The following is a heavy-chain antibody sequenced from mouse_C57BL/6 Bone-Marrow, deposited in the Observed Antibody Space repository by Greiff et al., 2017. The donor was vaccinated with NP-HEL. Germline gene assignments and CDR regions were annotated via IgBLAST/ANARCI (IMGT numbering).Heavy chain of an antibody. D-gene: IGHD2-1*01. CDR2: ISNGGGST. CDR3: ARPGVYGNYAMDY. CDR1: GFTFSDYY. J-gene: IGHJ4*01. V-gene: IGHV5-12*01. Sequence: DVKLQESGGGLVQPGGSLKLSCAASGFTFSDYYMYWVRQTPEKRLEWVAYISNGGGSTYYPDTVKGRFTISRDNAKNTLYLQMSRLKSEDTAMYYCARPGVYGNYAMDYWGQGTSVTVSS.